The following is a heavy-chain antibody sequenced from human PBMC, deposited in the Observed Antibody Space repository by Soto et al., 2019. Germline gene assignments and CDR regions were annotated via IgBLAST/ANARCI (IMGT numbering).Heavy chain of an antibody. J-gene: IGHJ6*02. CDR3: ARDSCTTDRCYTHHFDV. V-gene: IGHV1-18*04. CDR2: ISVYTGNT. CDR1: GYTFTSYG. Sequence: QVQLVQSGGEVTKPGASVKVSCKSSGYTFTSYGVCWVRQAHGPGLEWLGWISVYTGNTKQAQKFQDRVTLTTEASTSTAYMELRSLRSDDTAVYYCARDSCTTDRCYTHHFDVWGQGTTVTVSS. D-gene: IGHD2-8*01.